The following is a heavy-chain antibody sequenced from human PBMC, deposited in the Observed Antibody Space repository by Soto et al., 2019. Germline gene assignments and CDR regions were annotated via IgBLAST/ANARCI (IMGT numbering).Heavy chain of an antibody. V-gene: IGHV1-18*01. Sequence: GASVKVSWKASGYTFTSYGISWVRQAPGQGLEWMGWISAYNGNTNYAQKLQGRVTMTTDTSTSTAYMELRSLRSDDTAVYYCARDQPYYYDSSGTSPWFAPWGQGTLVTVSS. D-gene: IGHD3-22*01. J-gene: IGHJ5*02. CDR2: ISAYNGNT. CDR3: ARDQPYYYDSSGTSPWFAP. CDR1: GYTFTSYG.